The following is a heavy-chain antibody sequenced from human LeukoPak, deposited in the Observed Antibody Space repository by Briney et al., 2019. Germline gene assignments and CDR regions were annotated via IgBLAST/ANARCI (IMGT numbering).Heavy chain of an antibody. Sequence: PSETLSLTCTVSGGSTSSSLYYWGWIRQAPGKGLEWVSAISGSGGSTYYADSVKGRFTISRDNSKNTLYLQMNSLRAEDTAVYYCAKSGTKDYFDYWGQGTLVTVSS. D-gene: IGHD3-10*01. CDR2: ISGSGGST. CDR3: AKSGTKDYFDY. CDR1: GGSTSSSLYY. V-gene: IGHV3-23*01. J-gene: IGHJ4*02.